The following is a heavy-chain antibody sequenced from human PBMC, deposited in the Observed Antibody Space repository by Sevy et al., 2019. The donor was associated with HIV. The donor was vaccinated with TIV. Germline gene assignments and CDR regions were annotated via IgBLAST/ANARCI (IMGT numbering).Heavy chain of an antibody. CDR1: GYTFTSYG. V-gene: IGHV1-18*04. CDR3: ARGGELGYCSSTSCYPFDY. J-gene: IGHJ4*02. Sequence: ASVKVSCKASGYTFTSYGISWVRQAPGQGLEWMGWISAYNGNTNYAQKFQGRVTMTTDTSTSTAYMELRSLGSDETAVYYCARGGELGYCSSTSCYPFDYWGQGTLVTVSS. CDR2: ISAYNGNT. D-gene: IGHD2-2*01.